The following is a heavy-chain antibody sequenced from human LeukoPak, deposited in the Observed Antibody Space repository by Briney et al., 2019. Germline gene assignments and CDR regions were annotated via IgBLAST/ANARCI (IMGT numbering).Heavy chain of an antibody. V-gene: IGHV1-69*06. CDR2: IIPIFGTV. Sequence: SVKVSCKASGGTFSSYAISWVRQPPGQGLEWMGGIIPIFGTVNYAQKFQGRVTITADKSTSTAYMELSSLRSEDTAVYYCARRLGVRGGPLGYWGQGTLVTVSS. J-gene: IGHJ4*02. CDR1: GGTFSSYA. D-gene: IGHD3-10*01. CDR3: ARRLGVRGGPLGY.